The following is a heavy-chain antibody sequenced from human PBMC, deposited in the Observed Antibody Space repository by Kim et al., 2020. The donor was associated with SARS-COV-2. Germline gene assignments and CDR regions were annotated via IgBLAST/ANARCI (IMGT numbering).Heavy chain of an antibody. Sequence: GGSLRLSCAASGFTFSDYYMSWIRQAPGKGLEWVSYISSSSSYTNYADSVKGRFTISRDNAKNSLYLQMNSLRAEDTAVYYCASTMVRGVIITYPINWGQGTLVTVSS. CDR2: ISSSSSYT. J-gene: IGHJ4*02. V-gene: IGHV3-11*03. D-gene: IGHD3-10*01. CDR3: ASTMVRGVIITYPIN. CDR1: GFTFSDYY.